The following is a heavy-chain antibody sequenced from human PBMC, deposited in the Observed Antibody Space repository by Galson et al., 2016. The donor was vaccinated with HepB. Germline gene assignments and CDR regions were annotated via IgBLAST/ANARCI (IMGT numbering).Heavy chain of an antibody. CDR2: ISGDGNIT. Sequence: SLRLFCAASGFTFSSYWMHCVRHAPGEGLVWVSRISGDGNITTYADSVKGRFTVSRDNAKNTLFPQMNSLRVEDTAVYYCGRDVGPWGPGTLVTVSS. CDR3: GRDVGP. CDR1: GFTFSSYW. V-gene: IGHV3-74*01. J-gene: IGHJ5*02.